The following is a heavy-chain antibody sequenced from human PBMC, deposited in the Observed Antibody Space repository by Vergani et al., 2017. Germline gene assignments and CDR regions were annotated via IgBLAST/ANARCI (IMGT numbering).Heavy chain of an antibody. V-gene: IGHV2-5*01. CDR2: IYWNDAK. J-gene: IGHJ4*02. Sequence: QITLKESGPTLVKPTHTLTLTCTFSGFSLSTSGVGVGWIRQTPGKALEWLALIYWNDAKRYSPSLKSRLTITKDTSKNQVVLTMTNMDPVDTATYYCAHTHGYNYVGDFDYWGQGTLVTVSS. CDR3: AHTHGYNYVGDFDY. D-gene: IGHD5-24*01. CDR1: GFSLSTSGVG.